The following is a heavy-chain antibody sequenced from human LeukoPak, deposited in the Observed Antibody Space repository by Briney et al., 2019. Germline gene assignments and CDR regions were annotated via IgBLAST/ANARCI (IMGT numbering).Heavy chain of an antibody. J-gene: IGHJ6*03. CDR3: ARAEAVVVPAAMGYYYYYMDV. CDR2: ISAYNGNT. CDR1: GYTFTSYG. Sequence: ASVKVSCKASGYTFTSYGISWVRQAPGQGLEWMGWISAYNGNTNYAQKLQGRVTMTTDTSTSTAYMELRSLRSDDTAVYYCARAEAVVVPAAMGYYYYYMDVWGKGTTVTVSS. D-gene: IGHD2-2*01. V-gene: IGHV1-18*01.